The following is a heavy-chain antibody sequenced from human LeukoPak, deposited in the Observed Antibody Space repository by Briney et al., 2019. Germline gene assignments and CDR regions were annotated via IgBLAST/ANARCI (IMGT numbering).Heavy chain of an antibody. CDR2: INWNSGSI. D-gene: IGHD1-26*01. Sequence: GGSLRLSCAASGFTSDDYAMHWVRQAPGKGLEWVSGINWNSGSIGYADSVKGRFTISRDNAKNSLYLQMNSLRPEDTALYYCAKDMTGGSHYYYSMDVWGKGTTVTISS. CDR3: AKDMTGGSHYYYSMDV. V-gene: IGHV3-9*02. CDR1: GFTSDDYA. J-gene: IGHJ6*03.